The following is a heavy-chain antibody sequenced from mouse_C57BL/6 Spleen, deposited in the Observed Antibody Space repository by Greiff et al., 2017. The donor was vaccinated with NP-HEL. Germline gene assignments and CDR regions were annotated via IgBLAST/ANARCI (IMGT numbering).Heavy chain of an antibody. J-gene: IGHJ1*03. Sequence: VQLQQSGPELVKPGASVKISCKASGYSFTDYNMNWVKQSNGQSLEWIGVINPNYGTTSYNQKFKGKATLTVDQSSSTAYMQLNSLTSEDSAVYYCARSEGTTVVASPGWYFDVWGTGTTVTVSS. V-gene: IGHV1-39*01. CDR1: GYSFTDYN. CDR2: INPNYGTT. CDR3: ARSEGTTVVASPGWYFDV. D-gene: IGHD1-1*01.